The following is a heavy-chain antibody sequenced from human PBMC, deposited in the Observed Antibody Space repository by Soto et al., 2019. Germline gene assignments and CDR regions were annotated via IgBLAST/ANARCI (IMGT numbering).Heavy chain of an antibody. CDR3: ARGDHGGTSHWYLDL. D-gene: IGHD4-17*01. Sequence: EVQLVESGGGLVKPGGSLRLSCAVSGFTFSNYNMNWVRQAPGKGLEWVSSIGRSGGYIYYADSVKGRFTISRDNGKNSLFLQMNRLRAEDTAVYYCARGDHGGTSHWYLDLRGRGTLVTVSS. CDR1: GFTFSNYN. CDR2: IGRSGGYI. J-gene: IGHJ2*01. V-gene: IGHV3-21*01.